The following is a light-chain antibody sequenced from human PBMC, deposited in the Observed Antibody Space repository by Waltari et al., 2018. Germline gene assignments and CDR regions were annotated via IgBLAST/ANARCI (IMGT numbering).Light chain of an antibody. J-gene: IGKJ2*01. Sequence: DIQMTQSPSTLSASVGDRVTLTCRASQSISSWLAWYQQRPGKAPKVLIYDASRLESGVPSRFSGSGSGTEFTLTISSLQPDDFATYYCQQYNSYSYTFGQGTKLEIK. CDR1: QSISSW. V-gene: IGKV1-5*01. CDR3: QQYNSYSYT. CDR2: DAS.